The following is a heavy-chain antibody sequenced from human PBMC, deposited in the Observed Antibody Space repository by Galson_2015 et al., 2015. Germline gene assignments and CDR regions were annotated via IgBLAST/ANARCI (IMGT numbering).Heavy chain of an antibody. CDR1: EFTFSSYY. CDR2: ISSTTTYI. Sequence: SLRLSCAASEFTFSSYYMSWVRQAPGKGLEWVSSISSTTTYIYYADSVKGRFTISRDNAKNSLYLQMNSLGAEDTAVYYCARQILDYDFWSGYYPTNCDYWGQGTLVTVSP. D-gene: IGHD3-3*01. J-gene: IGHJ4*02. V-gene: IGHV3-21*01. CDR3: ARQILDYDFWSGYYPTNCDY.